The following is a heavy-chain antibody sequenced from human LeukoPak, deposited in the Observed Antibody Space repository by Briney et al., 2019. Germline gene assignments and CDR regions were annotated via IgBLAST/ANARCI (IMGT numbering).Heavy chain of an antibody. CDR2: IYSGGNT. J-gene: IGHJ4*02. CDR1: GFTFSSYA. D-gene: IGHD4-23*01. Sequence: QPGGSLRLSCSASGFTFSSYAMHWVRQAPGRGLEWVSVIYSGGNTYYADSVKGRFTISRDNSKNTLYLQMNSLRADDTAVYYCARDSGTTVGYFDYWGQGTLVTVSS. V-gene: IGHV3-66*01. CDR3: ARDSGTTVGYFDY.